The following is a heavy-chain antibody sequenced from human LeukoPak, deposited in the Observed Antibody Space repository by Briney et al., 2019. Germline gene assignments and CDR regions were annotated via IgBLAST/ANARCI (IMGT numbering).Heavy chain of an antibody. CDR3: ARSKDSRIYFDY. CDR2: IYSGGST. J-gene: IGHJ4*02. V-gene: IGHV3-66*01. D-gene: IGHD6-13*01. Sequence: GGSLRLSCAAPGFTVSSNYMSWVRQAPGKGLEWVSVIYSGGSTYYADSVKGRFTISRDNSKNTLYLQMNSLRAEDTAVYYCARSKDSRIYFDYWGQGTLVTVSS. CDR1: GFTVSSNY.